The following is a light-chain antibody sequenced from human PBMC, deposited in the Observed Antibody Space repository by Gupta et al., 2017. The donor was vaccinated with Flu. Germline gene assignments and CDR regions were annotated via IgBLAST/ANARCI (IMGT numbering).Light chain of an antibody. CDR3: QQGYISPLP. CDR2: WAS. V-gene: IGKV4-1*01. CDR1: QSGLSGLNNKNL. Sequence: DIVTTPSPDSLAVSLGERATIHCTSSQSGLSGLNNKNLLSWYQQKPGQPPKLIIYWASTRESGVPDRFIGSGSGTDFSLTIDGLQAEDVAVYYCQQGYISPLPFGRGTRVEIK. J-gene: IGKJ4*01.